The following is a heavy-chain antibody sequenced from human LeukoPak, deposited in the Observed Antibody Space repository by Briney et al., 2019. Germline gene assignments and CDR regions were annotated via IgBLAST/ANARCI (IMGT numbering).Heavy chain of an antibody. D-gene: IGHD3-22*01. Sequence: ASVKVSCKASGYTFTVYYMHLVRQAPGQGQEWMGRINPNRGGINYAQEFQGRVTMTRDTSISTAYMERSRLRSDDTAVYYCASDMNYDSRGEYWGQGTLVTVSS. V-gene: IGHV1-2*06. CDR2: INPNRGGI. J-gene: IGHJ4*02. CDR1: GYTFTVYY. CDR3: ASDMNYDSRGEY.